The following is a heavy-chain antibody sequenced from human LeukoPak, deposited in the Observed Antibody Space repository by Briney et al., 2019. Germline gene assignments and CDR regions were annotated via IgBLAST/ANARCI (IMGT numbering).Heavy chain of an antibody. Sequence: GGSLRLSCAASGFTFSRYWMHWVCQAPGKGLVWVSRINSDGSSTSYADSVKGRLTISRDNAKNTLYLQMNSLRAEDTAVYFCTRVNYDLLTGYQNDYWGQGTLVTVSS. D-gene: IGHD3-9*01. CDR2: INSDGSST. J-gene: IGHJ4*02. V-gene: IGHV3-74*01. CDR3: TRVNYDLLTGYQNDY. CDR1: GFTFSRYW.